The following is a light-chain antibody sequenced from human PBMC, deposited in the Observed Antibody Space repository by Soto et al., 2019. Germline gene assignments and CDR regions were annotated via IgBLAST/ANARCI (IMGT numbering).Light chain of an antibody. CDR1: QSVSSSY. J-gene: IGKJ2*01. V-gene: IGKV3-20*01. Sequence: EIVLTQSPATLSLSPGERATLSCRASQSVSSSYLAWYQQKPGQAPRLLIHGASSRATGIPDRFSGSGSGTDVTLTISRLEPEYLAVYYCQQYDSSQYTFGQGTKLDIK. CDR3: QQYDSSQYT. CDR2: GAS.